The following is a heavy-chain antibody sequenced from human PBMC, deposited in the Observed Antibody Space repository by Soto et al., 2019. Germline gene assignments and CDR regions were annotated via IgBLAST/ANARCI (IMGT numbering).Heavy chain of an antibody. Sequence: QVQLVQSGAEVKKPGASVKVSCKSSGYTFTNYAIYWVRQAPGQRPEWMGWITAGKGDTEYSQKLQDRVAFSRDTSATTANMVLSRLRSDATAVYYCARGGVGVTGYGMDVWGQGTTVIVS. J-gene: IGHJ6*02. CDR3: ARGGVGVTGYGMDV. CDR1: GYTFTNYA. V-gene: IGHV1-3*01. D-gene: IGHD1-20*01. CDR2: ITAGKGDT.